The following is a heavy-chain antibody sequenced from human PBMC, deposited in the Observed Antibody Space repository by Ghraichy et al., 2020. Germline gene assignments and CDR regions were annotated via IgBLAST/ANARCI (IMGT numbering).Heavy chain of an antibody. D-gene: IGHD6-19*01. CDR2: INHSGST. Sequence: SETLSLTCAVYGGSFSSFYWSWIRQPPGKGLEWIGEINHSGSTNYNPSLKSRVIMSVDTSKKQFSLKLSSVTAADTAVYYCARGRNQWLGRRAALDIWGQGTMVTASS. CDR3: ARGRNQWLGRRAALDI. J-gene: IGHJ3*02. CDR1: GGSFSSFY. V-gene: IGHV4-34*01.